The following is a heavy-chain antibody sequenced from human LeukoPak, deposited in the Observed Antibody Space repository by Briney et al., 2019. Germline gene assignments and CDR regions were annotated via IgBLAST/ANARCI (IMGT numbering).Heavy chain of an antibody. Sequence: PSETLSLTCTVSGGSISSYYWSWIRQPAGKGLEWIGRIYTSGSTNYNPSLKSRVTMSVDTSKNQFSLKLSSVTAADTAVYYCARQTYSNNYYDSSGYHPGYFQHWGQGTLVTVSS. CDR1: GGSISSYY. CDR3: ARQTYSNNYYDSSGYHPGYFQH. D-gene: IGHD3-22*01. J-gene: IGHJ1*01. V-gene: IGHV4-4*07. CDR2: IYTSGST.